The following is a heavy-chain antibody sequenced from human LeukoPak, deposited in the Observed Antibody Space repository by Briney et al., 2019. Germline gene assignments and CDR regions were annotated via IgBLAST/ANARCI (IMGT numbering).Heavy chain of an antibody. V-gene: IGHV3-33*01. CDR1: GFTFSSYG. J-gene: IGHJ3*02. Sequence: GGSLRLSCAASGFTFSSYGMHWVRQAPGKGLEWVAVILSDGSKEFYTDSVKGRFTISRDNSKNTLYLQMNSLRAEATAVYYCARNGASSAFDIWGQGTMVTVSS. CDR3: ARNGASSAFDI. CDR2: ILSDGSKE.